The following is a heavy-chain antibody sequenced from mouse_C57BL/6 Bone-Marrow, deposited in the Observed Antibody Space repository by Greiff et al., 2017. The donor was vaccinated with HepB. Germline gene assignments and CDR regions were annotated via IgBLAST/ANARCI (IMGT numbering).Heavy chain of an antibody. Sequence: QVHVKQSGPELVKPGASVKLSCKASGYTFTSYDINWVKQRPGQGLEWIGWIYPRDGSTKYNEKFKGKATLTVDTSSSTAYMELHSLTSEDSAVYFCARVTYYYGSSPWFAYWGQGTLVTVSA. D-gene: IGHD1-1*01. CDR1: GYTFTSYD. J-gene: IGHJ3*01. V-gene: IGHV1-85*01. CDR2: IYPRDGST. CDR3: ARVTYYYGSSPWFAY.